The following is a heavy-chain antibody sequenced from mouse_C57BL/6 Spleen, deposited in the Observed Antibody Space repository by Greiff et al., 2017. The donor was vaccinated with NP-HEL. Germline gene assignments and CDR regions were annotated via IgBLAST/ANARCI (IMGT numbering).Heavy chain of an antibody. J-gene: IGHJ2*01. D-gene: IGHD2-4*01. Sequence: EVKLQESGPGLVKPSQSLSLTCSVTGYSITSGYYWNWIRQFPGNKLEWMGYISYDGSNNYNPSLKNRIAITRDTSKNQFFLKLNSVTTEDTATYYFARAYDYGFDDWGQGTTLTVSS. CDR3: ARAYDYGFDD. V-gene: IGHV3-6*01. CDR2: ISYDGSN. CDR1: GYSITSGYY.